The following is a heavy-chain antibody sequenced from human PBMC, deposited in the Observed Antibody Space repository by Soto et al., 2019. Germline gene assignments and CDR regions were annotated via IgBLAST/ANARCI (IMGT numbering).Heavy chain of an antibody. V-gene: IGHV1-69*01. CDR3: ASRPYSYDSRGHLPHAFDI. J-gene: IGHJ3*02. CDR1: GGGTFSRYA. CDR2: IIPIFGTT. Sequence: QLVQSGAEVKLPGSSVKVSCKASGGGTFSRYAITWVRQAPGQGLEWMGVIIPIFGTTSQAQKCQGRVTITADESTSTAYMEVSSLRSDDTAVYYCASRPYSYDSRGHLPHAFDISGRGTIVTVSS. D-gene: IGHD3-22*01.